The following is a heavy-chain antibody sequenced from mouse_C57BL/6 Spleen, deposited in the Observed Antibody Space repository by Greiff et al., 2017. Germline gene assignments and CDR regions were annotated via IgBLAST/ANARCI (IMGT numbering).Heavy chain of an antibody. CDR3: ATSYCYGSSSESMDY. J-gene: IGHJ4*01. V-gene: IGHV1-52*01. Sequence: QVQLKQPGAELVRPGSSVKLSCKASGYTFTSYWMHWVKQRPIQGLEWIGNIDPSDSETHYNQKFKDKATLTVDKASSTAYMQLSSLTSEDSAVYYCATSYCYGSSSESMDYWGQGTSVTVSS. D-gene: IGHD1-1*01. CDR2: IDPSDSET. CDR1: GYTFTSYW.